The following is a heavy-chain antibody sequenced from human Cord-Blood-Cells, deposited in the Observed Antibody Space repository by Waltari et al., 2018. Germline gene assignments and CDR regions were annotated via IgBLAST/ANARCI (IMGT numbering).Heavy chain of an antibody. J-gene: IGHJ6*03. Sequence: VQLAQHGTEVKKPGSSVKVSCKAPGGTFSSSAIRCVRQALGTALEWMGGIIPIFGTANYAQKFQGRVTITADESTSTAYMELSSLRSEDTAVYYCARASRMAGIGYYYYYMDVWGKGTTVTVSS. CDR3: ARASRMAGIGYYYYYMDV. V-gene: IGHV1-69*01. CDR1: GGTFSSSA. CDR2: IIPIFGTA. D-gene: IGHD2-8*01.